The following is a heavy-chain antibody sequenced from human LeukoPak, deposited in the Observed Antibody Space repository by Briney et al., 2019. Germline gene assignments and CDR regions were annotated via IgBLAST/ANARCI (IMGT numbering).Heavy chain of an antibody. D-gene: IGHD3-10*02. CDR1: GFTFSDYY. V-gene: IGHV3-11*04. CDR2: ISSSGSTI. Sequence: GGSLRLSCVASGFTFSDYYMGWIRQAPGKGLEWISYISSSGSTIYYADSVKGRFTISRDNAKNSLYLQMNSLRAEDTAVYYCAELGITMIGGVWGKGTTVTISS. CDR3: AELGITMIGGV. J-gene: IGHJ6*04.